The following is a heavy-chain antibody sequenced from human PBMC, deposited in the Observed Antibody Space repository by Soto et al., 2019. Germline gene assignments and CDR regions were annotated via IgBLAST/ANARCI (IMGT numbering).Heavy chain of an antibody. CDR1: GFAFSSYA. CDR2: ISYDGINK. Sequence: GGSLRLSCAASGFAFSSYAIHWVRQAPGKGLEWVAVISYDGINKYYAGSVRGRFTISRDNSKNTLYLQMNSLRVEDTAVYYCARDSVGARVGELYWFDPWGQGTLVTVSS. CDR3: ARDSVGARVGELYWFDP. V-gene: IGHV3-30-3*01. J-gene: IGHJ5*02. D-gene: IGHD3-10*01.